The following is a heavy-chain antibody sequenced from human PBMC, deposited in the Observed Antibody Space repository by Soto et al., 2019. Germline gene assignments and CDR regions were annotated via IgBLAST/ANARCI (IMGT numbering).Heavy chain of an antibody. Sequence: SVKVSCKASGGTFSSYAISWVRQAPGQGLGWMGGIIPIFGTANYAQKFQGRVTITADESTSTAYMERSSLRSEDTVVYYCARRGLNYYHSSGPIYYYYGMDVWGQGTTVTVSS. J-gene: IGHJ6*02. CDR1: GGTFSSYA. V-gene: IGHV1-69*13. CDR3: ARRGLNYYHSSGPIYYYYGMDV. D-gene: IGHD3-22*01. CDR2: IIPIFGTA.